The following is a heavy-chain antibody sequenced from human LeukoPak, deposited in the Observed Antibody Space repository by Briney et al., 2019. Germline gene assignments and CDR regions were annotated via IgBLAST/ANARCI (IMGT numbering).Heavy chain of an antibody. V-gene: IGHV3-30*18. D-gene: IGHD3-3*01. CDR1: GFTFSSYG. CDR2: ISYDGSNK. CDR3: AKLVLPVSSAY. J-gene: IGHJ4*02. Sequence: GGSLRLSCAASGFTFSSYGMHWVRQAPGKGLEWVAVISYDGSNKYYADSVKGRFTISRDNSKNTLYLQMNSLRAEDTSVYYFAKLVLPVSSAYWGQGTLVTVSS.